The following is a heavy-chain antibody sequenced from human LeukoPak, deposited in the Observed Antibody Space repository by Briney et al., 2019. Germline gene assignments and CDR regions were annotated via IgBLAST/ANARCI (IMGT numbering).Heavy chain of an antibody. Sequence: GASVKVSCKASGGTFSSYAISWVRQAPGQGLEWMGGIIPIFGTANYAQKFQGRVTITADESTSTAYMELSSLRSEDTAVYYCARGPKGIVVVPAAIKAPYYYYMDVWGKGTTVTVSS. CDR2: IIPIFGTA. CDR1: GGTFSSYA. D-gene: IGHD2-2*01. V-gene: IGHV1-69*13. CDR3: ARGPKGIVVVPAAIKAPYYYYMDV. J-gene: IGHJ6*03.